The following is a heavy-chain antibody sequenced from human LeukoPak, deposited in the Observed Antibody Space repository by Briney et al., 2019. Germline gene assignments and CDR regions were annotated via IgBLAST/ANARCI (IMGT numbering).Heavy chain of an antibody. CDR2: INPNSGGT. Sequence: VASVKVSCKASGYTFTGYYMLWVRQAPGQGLEWMGWINPNSGGTNYAQKFQGWVTMTRDTSISTAYMELSRLRSDDTAVYYCARGLGGAVAGTGVFDYWGQGTLVTVSS. CDR1: GYTFTGYY. V-gene: IGHV1-2*04. J-gene: IGHJ4*02. D-gene: IGHD6-19*01. CDR3: ARGLGGAVAGTGVFDY.